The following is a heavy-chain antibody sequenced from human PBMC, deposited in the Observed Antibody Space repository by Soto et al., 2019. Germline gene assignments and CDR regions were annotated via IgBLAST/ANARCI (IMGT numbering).Heavy chain of an antibody. CDR3: TRDPDGDLDFDF. Sequence: DVQLVESGGGLVQPGGSLRLSCAASGFIFSNYGLNWVRQAPDKGLEWVSHIGTSATATLYADSVRGRFTISRDNAKNSLYLQMNSLSDEDTAVYYCTRDPDGDLDFDFWGQGTLVTVSS. V-gene: IGHV3-48*02. D-gene: IGHD4-17*01. J-gene: IGHJ4*02. CDR1: GFIFSNYG. CDR2: IGTSATAT.